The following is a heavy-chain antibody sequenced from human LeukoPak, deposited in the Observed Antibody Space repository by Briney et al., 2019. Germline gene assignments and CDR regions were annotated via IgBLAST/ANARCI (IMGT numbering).Heavy chain of an antibody. D-gene: IGHD3-10*01. J-gene: IGHJ4*02. CDR3: ARGADYYGSGSYCDY. V-gene: IGHV3-21*01. CDR2: ISSSSSYI. CDR1: GFTFSSYS. Sequence: GALSLSCAASGFTFSSYSMNWVRRAPGKGLEWVSSISSSSSYIYYADSVKGRFTISRDNAKNSLYLQMNSLRAEDTAVYYCARGADYYGSGSYCDYWGQGTLVTVSS.